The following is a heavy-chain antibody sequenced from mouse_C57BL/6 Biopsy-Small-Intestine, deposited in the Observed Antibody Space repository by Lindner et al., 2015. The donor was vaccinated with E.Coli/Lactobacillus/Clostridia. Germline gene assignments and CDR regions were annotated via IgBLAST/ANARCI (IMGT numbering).Heavy chain of an antibody. CDR2: ILPGSGST. D-gene: IGHD2-4*01. CDR1: GYSFTSYY. CDR3: ARKDPIYYDYEEYFDH. J-gene: IGHJ2*01. Sequence: VQLQESGPELVKPGASVKISCKASGYSFTSYYIHWVKQRPGHGLEWIGEILPGSGSTNYNEKFKGKATFTADTSSNTAYMQLSSLTTEDSAIYYCARKDPIYYDYEEYFDHWGQGTTLTVSS. V-gene: IGHV1-9*01.